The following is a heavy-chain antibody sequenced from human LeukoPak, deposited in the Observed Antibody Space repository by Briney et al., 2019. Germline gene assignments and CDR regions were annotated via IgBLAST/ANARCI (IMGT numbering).Heavy chain of an antibody. Sequence: SQTLSLTCTVSGGSISSGDYYWSWIRQPPGKGLEWIGYIYYSGSTYYNPSLKSRVTISVDTSKNQFSLKLSSVTAADTAVYYCASTSPYYYDSSGYYLWGQGTPVTVSS. D-gene: IGHD3-22*01. CDR2: IYYSGST. CDR1: GGSISSGDYY. CDR3: ASTSPYYYDSSGYYL. V-gene: IGHV4-30-4*01. J-gene: IGHJ5*02.